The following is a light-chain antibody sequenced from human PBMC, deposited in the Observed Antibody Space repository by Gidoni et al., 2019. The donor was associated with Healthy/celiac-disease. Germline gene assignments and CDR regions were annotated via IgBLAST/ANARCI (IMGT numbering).Light chain of an antibody. J-gene: IGKJ3*01. CDR3: QQRSNWPPFT. CDR1: QSVSSY. CDR2: DAS. Sequence: ESGLTQSPATLSLSPGERATLSCRASQSVSSYLAWYQQKPGQAPRLLIYDASNRATGIPARFSGSGSGTDFTLPISSLEPEDFAVYYCQQRSNWPPFTFGPGTKVDIK. V-gene: IGKV3-11*01.